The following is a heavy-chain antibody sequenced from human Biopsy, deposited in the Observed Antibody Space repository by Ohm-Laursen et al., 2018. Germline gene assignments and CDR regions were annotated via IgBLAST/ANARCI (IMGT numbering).Heavy chain of an antibody. CDR2: IIPIVGIT. CDR1: GDTFSRSA. V-gene: IGHV1-69*04. Sequence: SSVKVSCKASGDTFSRSAFFWVRQAPGQGLVYLGRIIPIVGITNHAQTFQGRITLTADKSTFMVYMELSRLRSDDTAIYYCARGGSRSGYYGMDVWGQGATVSVSS. J-gene: IGHJ6*02. CDR3: ARGGSRSGYYGMDV. D-gene: IGHD3-10*01.